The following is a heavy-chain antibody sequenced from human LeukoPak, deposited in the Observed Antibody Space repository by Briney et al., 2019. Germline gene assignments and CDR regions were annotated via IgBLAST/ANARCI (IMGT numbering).Heavy chain of an antibody. Sequence: PGGSLRLSCAASGFTFSSYWMSWVRQAPGKGLEWVANIKQDGSEKYYVGSVKGRFTISRDNAKNSLYLHMNSLRAEDTAVYYCARSTRRGVIIMRLYAFDIWGQGTMVTVSS. CDR1: GFTFSSYW. CDR2: IKQDGSEK. V-gene: IGHV3-7*01. J-gene: IGHJ3*02. D-gene: IGHD3-10*01. CDR3: ARSTRRGVIIMRLYAFDI.